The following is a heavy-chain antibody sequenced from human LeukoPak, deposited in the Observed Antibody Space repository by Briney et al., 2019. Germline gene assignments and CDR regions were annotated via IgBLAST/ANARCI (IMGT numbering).Heavy chain of an antibody. CDR2: ISGSGGST. V-gene: IGHV3-23*01. Sequence: PGGSLRLSCAASGITFSSYGMSWVRQAPGKGLEWVSAISGSGGSTHYADSVKGRFTISRDNSKNTLYLQMNSLRAEDTAVYYCAKRSGSGRNPYYMDVWGKGTTVTISS. CDR3: AKRSGSGRNPYYMDV. D-gene: IGHD3-10*01. J-gene: IGHJ6*03. CDR1: GITFSSYG.